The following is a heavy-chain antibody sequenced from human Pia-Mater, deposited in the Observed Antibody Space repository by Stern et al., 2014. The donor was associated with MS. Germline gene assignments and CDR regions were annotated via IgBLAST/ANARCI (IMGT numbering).Heavy chain of an antibody. CDR3: ATSRDCSITTCYQYDDMDV. CDR2: IIPIFGTS. D-gene: IGHD2-2*01. J-gene: IGHJ6*02. Sequence: QVQLVQSGAEVKKPGSSVKVSCKAFGCTFSSHSINWVRQAPGHGLEWMGGIIPIFGTSYYAQTFQGTVTIPADKSTTTDNMEQGSLTSDDTAVYYCATSRDCSITTCYQYDDMDVWGQGTMVTVSS. CDR1: GCTFSSHS. V-gene: IGHV1-69*06.